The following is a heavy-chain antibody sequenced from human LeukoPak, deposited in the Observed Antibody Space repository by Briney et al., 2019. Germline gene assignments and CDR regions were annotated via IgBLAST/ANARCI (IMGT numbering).Heavy chain of an antibody. CDR2: ISGSGGGT. V-gene: IGHV3-23*01. Sequence: GGSLRLSCAASGFTFSSYAMSWVRQAPGKGLEWVSAISGSGGGTYYADSVKGRFTISRDNSKNTLYLQMNSLRAEDTAVYYCARGRVAAIRGPYYFDYWGQGTLVTVSS. CDR3: ARGRVAAIRGPYYFDY. CDR1: GFTFSSYA. D-gene: IGHD2-15*01. J-gene: IGHJ4*02.